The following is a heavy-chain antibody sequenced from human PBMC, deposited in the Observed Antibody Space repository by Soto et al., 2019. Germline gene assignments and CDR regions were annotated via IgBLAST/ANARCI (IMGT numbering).Heavy chain of an antibody. CDR3: ARVGSRDAYNYVLDK. V-gene: IGHV1-69*06. Sequence: QVQLVQSGPEVKKPGSSVKVSCTASGGIFSNFAVSWVRQAPGRGLEWMGGIIPPLPTPRYPQKFQGRVTIAAVKNIAYMELSSLTSDDTAVYYCARVGSRDAYNYVLDKWGQGTLVTVSS. CDR1: GGIFSNFA. CDR2: IIPPLPTP. D-gene: IGHD3-16*01. J-gene: IGHJ4*02.